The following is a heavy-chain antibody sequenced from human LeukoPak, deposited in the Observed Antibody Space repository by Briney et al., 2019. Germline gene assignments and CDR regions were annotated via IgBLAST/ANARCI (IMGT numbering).Heavy chain of an antibody. Sequence: GGSLRLSCAASGFTFSSYAMHWVRQAPGKGLEYVSAISSNGGSTYYANSVKGRFTISRDNSKNTLYLQMGSLRAEDMAVYYCARPLYGSGSDYMDAWGKGTTVTVSS. CDR1: GFTFSSYA. D-gene: IGHD3-10*01. CDR3: ARPLYGSGSDYMDA. V-gene: IGHV3-64*01. J-gene: IGHJ6*03. CDR2: ISSNGGST.